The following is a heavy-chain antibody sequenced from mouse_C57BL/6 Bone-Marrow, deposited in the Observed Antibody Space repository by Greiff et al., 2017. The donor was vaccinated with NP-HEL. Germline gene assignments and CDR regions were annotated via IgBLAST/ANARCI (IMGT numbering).Heavy chain of an antibody. CDR3: ARPFYYYGSSYGWYFDV. V-gene: IGHV5-6*01. Sequence: EVKLVESGGDLVKPGGSLKLSCAASGFTFSSYGMSWVRQTPDKRLEWVATISSGGSYTYYPDSVKGRFTISRDNAKNTLYLQMSSLKSEDTAMYYCARPFYYYGSSYGWYFDVWGTGTTVTVSS. CDR2: ISSGGSYT. J-gene: IGHJ1*03. D-gene: IGHD1-1*01. CDR1: GFTFSSYG.